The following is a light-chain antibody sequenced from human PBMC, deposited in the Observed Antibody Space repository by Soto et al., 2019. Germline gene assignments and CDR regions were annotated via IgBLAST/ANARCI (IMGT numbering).Light chain of an antibody. CDR1: QGISSY. Sequence: DIQLTQSPSFLSASVGDRVTITCRASQGISSYLAWYQQKPGKAPKLLIYAASNLQRGVPSRFSGSGSGTEFTLTISSLQPEDFATYYCQKYNSYPITFGQATRLEIK. CDR2: AAS. J-gene: IGKJ5*01. CDR3: QKYNSYPIT. V-gene: IGKV1-9*01.